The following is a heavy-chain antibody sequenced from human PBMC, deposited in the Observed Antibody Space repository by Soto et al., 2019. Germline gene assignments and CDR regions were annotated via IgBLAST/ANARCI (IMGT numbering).Heavy chain of an antibody. D-gene: IGHD6-19*01. CDR1: GFTFSSYA. CDR3: VRSQWLILRPFDH. Sequence: GGSLRLSCAASGFTFSSYAVHWVRQAPGKGLEWVAVISYDGSNKHYADSVKGRFTISRDNAKNTLYLQMNSLKTEDSAVYYCVRSQWLILRPFDHWGQGTVVTVSS. CDR2: ISYDGSNK. V-gene: IGHV3-30*04. J-gene: IGHJ4*02.